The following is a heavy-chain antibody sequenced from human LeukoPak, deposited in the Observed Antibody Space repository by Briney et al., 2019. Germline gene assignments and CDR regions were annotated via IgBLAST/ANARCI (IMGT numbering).Heavy chain of an antibody. J-gene: IGHJ4*02. CDR2: IYPGDSDT. V-gene: IGHV5-51*01. CDR3: ARQGGSYRWYFDY. D-gene: IGHD1-26*01. Sequence: GESPKISCEGSGYSFTSYWIGWVRQMPGKGLEWMGIIYPGDSDTRYSPSFQGQVTISADKSISTAYLQWSSLKASDTAMYYCARQGGSYRWYFDYWGQGTLVTVSS. CDR1: GYSFTSYW.